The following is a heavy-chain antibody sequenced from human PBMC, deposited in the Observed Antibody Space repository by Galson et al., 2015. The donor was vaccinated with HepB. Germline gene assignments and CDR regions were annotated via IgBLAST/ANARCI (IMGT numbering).Heavy chain of an antibody. CDR2: IYYSGST. J-gene: IGHJ3*02. CDR3: ARVPPGIAAAGTHDAFDI. V-gene: IGHV4-59*01. CDR1: GGSISSYY. D-gene: IGHD6-13*01. Sequence: SETLSLTCTVSGGSISSYYWSWIRQPPGKGLEWIGYIYYSGSTNYNPSLKSRVTISVDTSKNQFSLKLSSVTAADTAVYYCARVPPGIAAAGTHDAFDIWGQGTMVTVSS.